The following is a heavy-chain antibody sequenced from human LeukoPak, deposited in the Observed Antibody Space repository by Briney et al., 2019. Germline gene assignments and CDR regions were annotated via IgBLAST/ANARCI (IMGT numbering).Heavy chain of an antibody. CDR1: GDSISNYY. D-gene: IGHD3-22*01. CDR2: IYTSGST. CDR3: ARLYYYDSSGYYWGTFDY. J-gene: IGHJ4*02. Sequence: PSETLSLTCSVSGDSISNYYWNWIRQPAGKGLEWIGRIYTSGSTKYNPSLRSRVTMSVDTSKNQFSLKLSSVTAADTAIYYCARLYYYDSSGYYWGTFDYWGQGTLVTVSS. V-gene: IGHV4-4*07.